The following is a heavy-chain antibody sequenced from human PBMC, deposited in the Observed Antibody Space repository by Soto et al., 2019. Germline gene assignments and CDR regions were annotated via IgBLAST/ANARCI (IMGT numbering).Heavy chain of an antibody. Sequence: QVELQESGPGLVKPSETLSLTCKLSGGSFSRHYWSWIRRPPGEGMEWIGYVFYTGSTNYNPSLRSRVLISVDTSKNQFSLKLRSVTAADTAVYYCARQDGYYYYMDVWGKGTTVTVSS. CDR2: VFYTGST. V-gene: IGHV4-59*08. CDR1: GGSFSRHY. J-gene: IGHJ6*03. CDR3: ARQDGYYYYMDV.